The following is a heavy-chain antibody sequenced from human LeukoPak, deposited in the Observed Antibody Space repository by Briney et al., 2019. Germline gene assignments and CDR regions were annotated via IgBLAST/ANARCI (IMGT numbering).Heavy chain of an antibody. CDR2: IYSSGNT. CDR3: ARSFDTNAFDI. CDR1: GGSISSYY. V-gene: IGHV4-4*07. J-gene: IGHJ3*02. D-gene: IGHD2/OR15-2a*01. Sequence: SETLSLTCTVSGGSISSYYRSWIRQPAGRGLEWIGRIYSSGNTNYNPSLKSRVTMSVDTSNHQFSLNLRSVTTADTAVYYCARSFDTNAFDIWGHGTMVTVSS.